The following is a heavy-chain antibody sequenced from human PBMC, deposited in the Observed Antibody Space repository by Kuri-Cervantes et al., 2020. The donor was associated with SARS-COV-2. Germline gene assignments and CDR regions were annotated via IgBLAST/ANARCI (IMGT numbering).Heavy chain of an antibody. CDR3: AREVDYYSSGGYMDV. Sequence: SETLSLTCTVSGGSISSYYWSWIRQPAGKGLEWIGRIYTSGSTNYNPSLKSRVTISVDTSKNQFSLKLNSVTAADTAVYYCAREVDYYSSGGYMDVWGKGTTVTVSS. V-gene: IGHV4-4*07. CDR1: GGSISSYY. J-gene: IGHJ6*03. D-gene: IGHD5/OR15-5a*01. CDR2: IYTSGST.